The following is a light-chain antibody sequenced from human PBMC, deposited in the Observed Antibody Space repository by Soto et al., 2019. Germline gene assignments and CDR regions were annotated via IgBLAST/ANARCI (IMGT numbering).Light chain of an antibody. CDR2: EVS. V-gene: IGKV2D-29*01. J-gene: IGKJ1*01. Sequence: DVVVTQNKLSLSVTPVQPASISCKSGQSLLHSDGKTYLYWYLQKPGQPPQLLIYEVSNRFPGMPDRFSGSGSGTDFTLKISRVEAEDVGIYYCMQTIQLPWTFGQVTKAAIK. CDR1: QSLLHSDGKTY. CDR3: MQTIQLPWT.